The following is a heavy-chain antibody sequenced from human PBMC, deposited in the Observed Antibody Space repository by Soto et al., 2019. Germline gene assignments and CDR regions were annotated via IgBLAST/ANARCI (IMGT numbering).Heavy chain of an antibody. CDR1: GGTFSSYG. J-gene: IGHJ5*02. V-gene: IGHV1-18*01. CDR3: ARDWYCSGGSCSDCFDP. Sequence: ASVKVSCKASGGTFSSYGISWVRQAPGQGLEWMGWISGYDGLTKYAQKLQGRVTMTTDTSTSTAYMELRSLRSDDTAVYYCARDWYCSGGSCSDCFDPWGQGTLVTVSS. CDR2: ISGYDGLT. D-gene: IGHD2-15*01.